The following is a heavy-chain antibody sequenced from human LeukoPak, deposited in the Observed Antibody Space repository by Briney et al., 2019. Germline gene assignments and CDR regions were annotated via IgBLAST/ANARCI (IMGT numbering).Heavy chain of an antibody. Sequence: SETLSPTCTVSGGSISSGSYYWSWIRQPAGKGLEWIGRIYTSGSTNYNPSLKSRVTISVDTSKNQFSLKLSSVTAADTAVYYCARDWDTAMVWWFDPWGQGTLVTVSS. D-gene: IGHD5-18*01. J-gene: IGHJ5*02. V-gene: IGHV4-61*02. CDR2: IYTSGST. CDR1: GGSISSGSYY. CDR3: ARDWDTAMVWWFDP.